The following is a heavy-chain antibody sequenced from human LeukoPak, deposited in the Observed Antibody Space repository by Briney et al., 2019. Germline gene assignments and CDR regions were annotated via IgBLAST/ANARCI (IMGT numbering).Heavy chain of an antibody. CDR3: ARGTPAGYSSGWYVGLYYFDY. Sequence: SVKASCKASGGTFSSYAISWVRQAPGQGLEWMGRIIPILGIANYAQKFQGRVTITADKSTSTAYMELSSLRSEDTAVYYCARGTPAGYSSGWYVGLYYFDYWGQGTLVTVSS. J-gene: IGHJ4*02. D-gene: IGHD6-19*01. CDR2: IIPILGIA. CDR1: GGTFSSYA. V-gene: IGHV1-69*04.